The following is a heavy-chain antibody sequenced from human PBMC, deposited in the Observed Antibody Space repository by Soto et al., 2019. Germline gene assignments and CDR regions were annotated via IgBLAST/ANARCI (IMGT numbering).Heavy chain of an antibody. CDR3: YAADFYYCGMDI. Sequence: QVQLVQSGAEVKKPGASVKVSCKASGDTFTRCGISWVRQAPGQGLEWMGWISAYNAKTEYAQKFQGRVTLTTDTSTSTAYMELRSLGSDETAVYCCYAADFYYCGMDIGGAGTTATVSS. CDR2: ISAYNAKT. J-gene: IGHJ6*04. D-gene: IGHD2-2*01. CDR1: GDTFTRCG. V-gene: IGHV1-18*01.